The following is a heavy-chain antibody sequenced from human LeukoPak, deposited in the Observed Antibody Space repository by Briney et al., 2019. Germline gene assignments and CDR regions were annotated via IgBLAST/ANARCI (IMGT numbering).Heavy chain of an antibody. CDR2: INHDGRSA. CDR1: GFTFSSYW. Sequence: PGGSLRLSCAASGFTFSSYWMHWVRQVAGKGLVWVARINHDGRSAIYAESVKGRFTISRDNAKSTLYLQMNSLRAEDTAVYYCVRDVWGDRDGFFDNWGQGTLVTVSS. CDR3: VRDVWGDRDGFFDN. D-gene: IGHD5-24*01. J-gene: IGHJ4*02. V-gene: IGHV3-74*01.